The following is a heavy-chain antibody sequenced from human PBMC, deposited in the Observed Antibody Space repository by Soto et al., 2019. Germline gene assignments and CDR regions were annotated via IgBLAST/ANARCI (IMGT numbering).Heavy chain of an antibody. J-gene: IGHJ5*02. CDR1: GFTFSSYS. Sequence: EVQLVESGGGLVQPGGSLRLSCAASGFTFSSYSMNWVRQAPGKGLEWVSYISSSSSTIYYADSVKGRFTISRDNAKNSLYLQRNSLRAEDTAVYYCSGEAVSLNWFDPWGQGPLVTVSS. V-gene: IGHV3-48*01. CDR3: SGEAVSLNWFDP. CDR2: ISSSSSTI.